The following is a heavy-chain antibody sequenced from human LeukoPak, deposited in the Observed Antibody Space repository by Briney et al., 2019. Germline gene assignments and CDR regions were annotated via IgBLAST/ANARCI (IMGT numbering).Heavy chain of an antibody. V-gene: IGHV3-53*01. Sequence: GGSLRLSCAASGFTVSSNYMSWVRQAPAKGLEWVSVIYSGGSTYYADSVKGRFTISRDNSKNTLYLQMNSLRAEDTAVYYCARSLSRGYGSGSYFDYWGQGTLVTVSS. CDR2: IYSGGST. CDR3: ARSLSRGYGSGSYFDY. D-gene: IGHD3-10*01. J-gene: IGHJ4*02. CDR1: GFTVSSNY.